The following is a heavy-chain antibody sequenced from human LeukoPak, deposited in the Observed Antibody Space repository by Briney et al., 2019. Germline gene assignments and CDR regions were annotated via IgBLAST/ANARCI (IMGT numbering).Heavy chain of an antibody. V-gene: IGHV3-30*18. CDR2: ISYDGSNK. CDR3: AKAALGRDSSGWYDY. Sequence: GGSLRLSCAASGFTFSSYSMHWVRQAPGKGLEWVAVISYDGSNKYYADSVKGRFTISRDNSKNTLYLQMNSLRAEDTAVYYCAKAALGRDSSGWYDYWGQGTLVTVSS. J-gene: IGHJ4*02. D-gene: IGHD6-19*01. CDR1: GFTFSSYS.